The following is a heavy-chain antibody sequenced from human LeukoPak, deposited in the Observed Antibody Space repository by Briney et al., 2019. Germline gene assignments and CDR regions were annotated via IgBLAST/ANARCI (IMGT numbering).Heavy chain of an antibody. CDR3: ARVIRDCTNGVCYNHWFDP. Sequence: ASVKVSCKVSGYTLTELSMHWVRQAPGKGLEWMGGFDPEDGETIYAQKFQGRVTMTEDTSTDTVYMELSSLRSEDTAVYYCARVIRDCTNGVCYNHWFDPWGQGTLVTVSS. V-gene: IGHV1-24*01. CDR1: GYTLTELS. J-gene: IGHJ5*02. CDR2: FDPEDGET. D-gene: IGHD2-8*01.